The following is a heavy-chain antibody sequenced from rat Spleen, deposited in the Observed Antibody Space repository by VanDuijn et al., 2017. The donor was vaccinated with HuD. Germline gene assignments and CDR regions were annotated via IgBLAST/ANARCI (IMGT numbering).Heavy chain of an antibody. D-gene: IGHD1-3*01. V-gene: IGHV5S23*01. J-gene: IGHJ2*01. CDR1: GFTFSNYD. CDR2: ISTGGGNT. CDR3: ARTTVATYYFDY. Sequence: EVQLAESGGGLVQPGRSLKLSCAASGFTFSNYDMAWVRQAPTKGLEWVASISTGGGNTYYRDSVKGRFTISRDNAKSTLYLQMDSLRSEDTATYYCARTTVATYYFDYWGQGVMVTVSS.